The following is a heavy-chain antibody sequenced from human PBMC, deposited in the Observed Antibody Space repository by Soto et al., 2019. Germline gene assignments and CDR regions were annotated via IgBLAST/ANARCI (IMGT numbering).Heavy chain of an antibody. CDR1: GYSFTRYW. Sequence: GLFPMIFCKGSGYSFTRYWISWVRQMTWKGLEWMGRIDLSDSYTNYSPSFQGHVIISADKSIRTAYLQWSSLKASDTAMYYCAIRWLYYGSVSATVFYYYGMDVWGQGTTVTVSS. J-gene: IGHJ6*02. CDR3: AIRWLYYGSVSATVFYYYGMDV. V-gene: IGHV5-10-1*01. CDR2: IDLSDSYT. D-gene: IGHD3-10*01.